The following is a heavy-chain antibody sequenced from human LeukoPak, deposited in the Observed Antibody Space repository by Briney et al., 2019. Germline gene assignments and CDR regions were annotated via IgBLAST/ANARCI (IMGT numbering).Heavy chain of an antibody. V-gene: IGHV1-18*04. CDR1: GYTFTGYY. J-gene: IGHJ6*02. Sequence: ASVKVSCKASGYTFTGYYMHWVRQAPGQGLEWMGWISAYNGNTNYAQKLQGRVTMTTDTSTSTAYMELRSLRSDDTAVYYCARVVRYGGHLDVWGQGTTVTVSS. CDR2: ISAYNGNT. D-gene: IGHD4-23*01. CDR3: ARVVRYGGHLDV.